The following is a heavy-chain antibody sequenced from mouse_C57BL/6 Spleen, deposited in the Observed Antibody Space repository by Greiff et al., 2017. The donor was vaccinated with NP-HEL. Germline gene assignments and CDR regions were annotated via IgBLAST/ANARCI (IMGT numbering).Heavy chain of an antibody. CDR1: GYAFSSSW. D-gene: IGHD1-1*01. V-gene: IGHV1-82*01. Sequence: VQLQQSGPELVKPGASVKISCKASGYAFSSSWMNWVKQRPGTGLEWIGRIYPGDGDTNYNGKFTGKATLTADKSSSTAYMQLSSLTSEDSAVYFCARSGIYYDDSQTLNAMDYWGQGTSVTVSS. CDR2: IYPGDGDT. J-gene: IGHJ4*01. CDR3: ARSGIYYDDSQTLNAMDY.